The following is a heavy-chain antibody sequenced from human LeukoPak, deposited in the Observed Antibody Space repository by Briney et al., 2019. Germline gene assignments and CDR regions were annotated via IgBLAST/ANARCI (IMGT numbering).Heavy chain of an antibody. CDR1: GFTFDDYA. Sequence: GRSLRLSCAASGFTFDDYAMHWVRQAPGKGLEWVSGISWNSGSIGYADSVKGRFTISRDNAKNSLYLQMNSLRAEDTAVYYCARDRGVAGILDPWGQGTLVTVSS. CDR3: ARDRGVAGILDP. CDR2: ISWNSGSI. D-gene: IGHD6-19*01. J-gene: IGHJ5*02. V-gene: IGHV3-9*01.